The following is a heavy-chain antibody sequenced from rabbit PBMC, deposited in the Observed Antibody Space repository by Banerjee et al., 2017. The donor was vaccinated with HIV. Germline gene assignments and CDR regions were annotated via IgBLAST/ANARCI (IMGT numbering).Heavy chain of an antibody. CDR3: ARGGPSGYGGYGYVTEGYRL. Sequence: QSLEESGGDLVKPGASLTLTCTASGFSFSSSYWICWVRQAPGKGLEWIACIYTGSSGSTYYASWAKGRFTISKTSSTTVTLQMTSLTAADTATYFCARGGPSGYGGYGYVTEGYRLWGPGTLVTVS. J-gene: IGHJ4*01. D-gene: IGHD6-1*01. V-gene: IGHV1S40*01. CDR2: IYTGSSGST. CDR1: GFSFSSSYW.